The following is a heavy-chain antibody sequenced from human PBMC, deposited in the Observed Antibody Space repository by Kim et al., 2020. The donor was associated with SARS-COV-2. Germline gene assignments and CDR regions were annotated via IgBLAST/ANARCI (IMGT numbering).Heavy chain of an antibody. J-gene: IGHJ4*02. CDR2: NT. CDR3: VRTHSRGGDY. Sequence: NTKCSQKFQDRVTITRDTSASTAYMELSSLTSEDTAVYYCVRTHSRGGDYWGQGTLVTVSS. V-gene: IGHV1-3*01.